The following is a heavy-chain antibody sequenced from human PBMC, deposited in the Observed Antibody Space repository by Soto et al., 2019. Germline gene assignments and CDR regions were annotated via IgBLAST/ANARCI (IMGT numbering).Heavy chain of an antibody. J-gene: IGHJ4*02. CDR2: ISYDGSNK. D-gene: IGHD3-10*01. Sequence: GGSLRLSCAASGFTFSSYGMHWVRQAPGKGLEWVAVISYDGSNKYYADSVKGRFTISRDNSKNTLYLQMNSLRAEDTAVYYCAKGYTYYYGSGSTNNPAPPPQPDYWGQGTLVTVSS. CDR1: GFTFSSYG. V-gene: IGHV3-30*18. CDR3: AKGYTYYYGSGSTNNPAPPPQPDY.